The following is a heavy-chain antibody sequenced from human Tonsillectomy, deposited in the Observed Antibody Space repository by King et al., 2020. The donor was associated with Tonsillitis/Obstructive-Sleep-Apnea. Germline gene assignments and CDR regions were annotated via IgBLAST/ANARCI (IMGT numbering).Heavy chain of an antibody. CDR3: ARVLPRTSGGIDY. V-gene: IGHV4-34*01. Sequence: VQLQQWGAGLLKPSETLSLTCTVYGGSFNGYYWNWIRQPPGKGLECIGEINHSGSTNYNPSLKSRVTISVDTSKNQFALRLSSVTAADTAVYYCARVLPRTSGGIDYWGRGTLVTVSS. CDR2: INHSGST. D-gene: IGHD2-8*02. J-gene: IGHJ4*02. CDR1: GGSFNGYY.